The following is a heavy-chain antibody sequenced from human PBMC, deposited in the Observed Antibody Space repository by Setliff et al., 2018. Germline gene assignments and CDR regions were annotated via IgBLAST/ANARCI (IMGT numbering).Heavy chain of an antibody. V-gene: IGHV1-18*01. D-gene: IGHD5-18*01. CDR1: GYTFTSYG. CDR3: ARAPSVELVTIRTNSWFTY. CDR2: ISAYNGNT. J-gene: IGHJ4*02. Sequence: RASVKVSCKASGYTFTSYGISWVRQAPGQGLEWMGWISAYNGNTNYAQKFQGRVTLTTDTSTSTAYMELRSLTSDDSAFYYCARAPSVELVTIRTNSWFTYWGQGTLVTVSS.